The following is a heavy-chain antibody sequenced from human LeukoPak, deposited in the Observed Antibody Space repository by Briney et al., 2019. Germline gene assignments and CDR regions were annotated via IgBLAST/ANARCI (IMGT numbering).Heavy chain of an antibody. CDR2: IYTSGST. Sequence: PSQTLSLTCTVSGGSISSGSYYWGWIRQPAGKGLEWIVRIYTSGSTNYNPSLKSRLTISVNTAKNQFSLKLTSVTAADTAMYYCARYITSGYYYFDYWGQGTLVTVSS. D-gene: IGHD5-12*01. CDR1: GGSISSGSYY. V-gene: IGHV4-61*02. CDR3: ARYITSGYYYFDY. J-gene: IGHJ4*02.